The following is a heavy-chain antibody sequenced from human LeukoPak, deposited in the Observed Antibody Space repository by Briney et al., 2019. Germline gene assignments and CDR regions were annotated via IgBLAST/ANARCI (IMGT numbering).Heavy chain of an antibody. D-gene: IGHD3-10*01. CDR2: MNPNTGGA. CDR1: GYTFTNFD. J-gene: IGHJ4*02. V-gene: IGHV1-8*01. Sequence: ASVKVSCKASGYTFTNFDIYWVPQATGQGVEWMGWMNPNTGGAGYAQQFQGRVIITRDTSISTAYMELRTLTSEDSAVYYFTKGSNSGTYRDFWGQGTLVTVSS. CDR3: TKGSNSGTYRDF.